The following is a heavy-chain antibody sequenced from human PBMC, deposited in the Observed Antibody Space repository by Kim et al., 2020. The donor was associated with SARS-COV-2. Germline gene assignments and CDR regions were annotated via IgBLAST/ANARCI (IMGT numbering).Heavy chain of an antibody. CDR1: GYTFTSYG. V-gene: IGHV1-18*01. D-gene: IGHD6-19*01. Sequence: ASVKVSCKASGYTFTSYGISWVRQAPGQGLEWMGWISAYNGNTNYARKLQGRVTMTTDTSTSTAYMELRSLRSDDTAVYYCARSTSIAVAQRDPDYWGQGTLVTVSS. J-gene: IGHJ4*02. CDR3: ARSTSIAVAQRDPDY. CDR2: ISAYNGNT.